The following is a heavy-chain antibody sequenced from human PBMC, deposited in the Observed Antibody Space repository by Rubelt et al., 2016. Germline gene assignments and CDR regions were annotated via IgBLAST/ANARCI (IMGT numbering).Heavy chain of an antibody. J-gene: IGHJ4*02. CDR2: INTDGIIT. V-gene: IGHV3-23*04. CDR3: VTGGSGTYGDGH. D-gene: IGHD3-10*01. CDR1: GFTFSSYA. Sequence: EVQLVESGGGLVQPGGSLRLSCAASGFTFSSYAMSWVRQAPGKGLEWVSRINTDGIITNCADSVKGRFTISRDNAKDTLYLQMNSLTVEATAVDYCVTGGSGTYGDGHWGQGTLVTVSS.